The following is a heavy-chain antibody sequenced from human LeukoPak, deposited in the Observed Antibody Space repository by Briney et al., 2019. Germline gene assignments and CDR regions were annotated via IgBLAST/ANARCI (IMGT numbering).Heavy chain of an antibody. CDR3: ARSPPLYGDYAQFYFDY. CDR1: GGSISTYY. D-gene: IGHD4-17*01. Sequence: SETLSLICTVSGGSISTYYWNWIRQPPGKGLEWIGYINYSGTTSYNPSFKSRVYTSMDTSNKQFSLRLTSVTAADTAVYYCARSPPLYGDYAQFYFDYWGQGALVTVSS. CDR2: INYSGTT. V-gene: IGHV4-59*08. J-gene: IGHJ4*02.